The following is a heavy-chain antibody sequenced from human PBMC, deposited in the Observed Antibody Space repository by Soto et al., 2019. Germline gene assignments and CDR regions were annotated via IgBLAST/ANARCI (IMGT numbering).Heavy chain of an antibody. Sequence: PSETLSLTCAVYGGSFSGYYWSWIRQPPGKGLEWIGEINHSGSTNYNPSLKSRVTISVDTSKNQLSLKLSSVTAADTAVYYCARSGYSSGWYYYYYYGMDVWGQGTTVT. CDR2: INHSGST. D-gene: IGHD6-19*01. J-gene: IGHJ6*02. CDR1: GGSFSGYY. CDR3: ARSGYSSGWYYYYYYGMDV. V-gene: IGHV4-34*01.